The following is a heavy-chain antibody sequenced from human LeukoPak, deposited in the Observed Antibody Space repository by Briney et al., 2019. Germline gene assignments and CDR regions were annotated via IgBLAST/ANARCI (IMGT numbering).Heavy chain of an antibody. D-gene: IGHD2-2*02. CDR3: ARGPQYCSSTSCYISDY. CDR1: GFTFSSYS. Sequence: PGGSLRLSCAASGFTFSSYSMNWVRQAPGKGLEWVALISYDGGNKYYADSVKGRFTISRDSSKNTLYLQMNSLRPEDTAVYYCARGPQYCSSTSCYISDYWGQETLVTVSS. CDR2: ISYDGGNK. V-gene: IGHV3-30*03. J-gene: IGHJ4*02.